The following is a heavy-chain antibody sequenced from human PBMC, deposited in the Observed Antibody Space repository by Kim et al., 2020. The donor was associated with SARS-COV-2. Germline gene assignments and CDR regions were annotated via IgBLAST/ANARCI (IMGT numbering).Heavy chain of an antibody. CDR1: GFTFSSYA. CDR2: ISGSGGST. J-gene: IGHJ4*02. V-gene: IGHV3-23*01. D-gene: IGHD5-18*01. Sequence: GGSLRLSCAASGFTFSSYAMNWVRQAPGKGLEWVSGISGSGGSTNYADSVKGRLTISRDNAKNTLYLQMNSLRAEDTAVYYCAISTGGYTYGCNYWGQGTLVTVSS. CDR3: AISTGGYTYGCNY.